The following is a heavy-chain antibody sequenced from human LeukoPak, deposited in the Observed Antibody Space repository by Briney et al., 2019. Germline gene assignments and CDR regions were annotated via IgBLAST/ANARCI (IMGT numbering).Heavy chain of an antibody. D-gene: IGHD3-16*01. V-gene: IGHV1-46*01. CDR3: ARETSQKGAHYMDV. CDR1: GYTFTSYG. CDR2: INPSGGST. Sequence: ASVKVSCKASGYTFTSYGISWVRQAPGQGLEWMGIINPSGGSTSYAQKFQGRVTMTRDTSTSTVYMELSSLRSEDTAVYYCARETSQKGAHYMDVWGKGTTVTISS. J-gene: IGHJ6*03.